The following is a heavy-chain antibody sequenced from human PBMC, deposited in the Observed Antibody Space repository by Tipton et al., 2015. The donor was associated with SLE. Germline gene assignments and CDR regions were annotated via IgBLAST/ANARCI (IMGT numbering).Heavy chain of an antibody. CDR2: IVPTSATV. D-gene: IGHD2-15*01. CDR3: AKWAVVVVVAATGPFDY. J-gene: IGHJ4*02. Sequence: SLRLSCAASGFTFSDHYMSWIRQAPGKGLEWLSYIVPTSATVYYAASVEGRFTISRDNSKNTLYLQMNSLRAEDTAVYYCAKWAVVVVVAATGPFDYWGQGTLVTVSS. V-gene: IGHV3-11*01. CDR1: GFTFSDHY.